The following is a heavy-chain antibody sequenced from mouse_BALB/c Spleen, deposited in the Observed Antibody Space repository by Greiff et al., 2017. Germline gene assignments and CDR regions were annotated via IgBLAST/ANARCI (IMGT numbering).Heavy chain of an antibody. D-gene: IGHD2-1*01. CDR2: INPSSGYT. CDR1: GYTFTSYT. J-gene: IGHJ4*01. CDR3: ANGNSYAMDY. V-gene: IGHV1-4*01. Sequence: VQLVESGAELARPGASVKMSCKASGYTFTSYTMHWVKQRPGQGLEWIGYINPSSGYTNYNQKFKDKATLTADKSSSTAYMQLSSLTSEDSAVYYCANGNSYAMDYWGQGTSVTVSS.